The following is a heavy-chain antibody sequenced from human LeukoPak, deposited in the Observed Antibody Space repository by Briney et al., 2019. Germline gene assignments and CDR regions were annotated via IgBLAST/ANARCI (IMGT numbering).Heavy chain of an antibody. CDR3: ARGEGGSFHFDY. CDR1: GYNLSSYW. J-gene: IGHJ4*02. CDR2: IKRDGREK. V-gene: IGHV3-7*01. Sequence: GGSLRLSCAASGYNLSSYWMSWVRQATGKGVEGVANIKRDGREKNYVHSVKGRFTISRDNAKNSLYLQMNSLSAEDTAVYYCARGEGGSFHFDYWGQGTLVTVSS. D-gene: IGHD1-26*01.